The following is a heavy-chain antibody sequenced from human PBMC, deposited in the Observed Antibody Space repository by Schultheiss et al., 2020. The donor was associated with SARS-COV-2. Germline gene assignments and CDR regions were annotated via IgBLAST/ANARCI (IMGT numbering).Heavy chain of an antibody. D-gene: IGHD6-6*01. CDR1: GASVSSVDYY. J-gene: IGHJ6*02. Sequence: SETLSLTCSVSGASVSSVDYYWSWIRQPPGKGLEWIGYIYYSGNTNYNPSLKSRVTISIDTSKNQFSLKLSSVTAADTAVYYCARDGDSSSSDPNYYYGMDVWGQGTTVTVSS. CDR2: IYYSGNT. CDR3: ARDGDSSSSDPNYYYGMDV. V-gene: IGHV4-61*08.